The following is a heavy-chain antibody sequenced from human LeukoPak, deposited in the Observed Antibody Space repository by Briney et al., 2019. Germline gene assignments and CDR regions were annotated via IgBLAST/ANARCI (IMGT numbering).Heavy chain of an antibody. V-gene: IGHV1-46*01. CDR2: INPSGGST. CDR1: GYTFTSYY. D-gene: IGHD3-10*01. CDR3: ARERIVWFGEFKDAFDI. J-gene: IGHJ3*02. Sequence: ASVKVSCKASGYTFTSYYMHWVRQAPGQGLEWMGIINPSGGSTSYAQKFQGRVTMTRDTSTSTVYMELRSLRSDDTAVYYCARERIVWFGEFKDAFDIWGQGTMVTVSS.